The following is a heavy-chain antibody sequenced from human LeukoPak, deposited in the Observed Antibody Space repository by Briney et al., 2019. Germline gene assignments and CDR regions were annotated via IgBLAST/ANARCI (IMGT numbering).Heavy chain of an antibody. D-gene: IGHD3-22*01. CDR1: GGSISSYY. CDR2: IYYSGST. Sequence: PSETLSLTCTVSGGSISSYYRSWIRQPPGKGLEWIGYIYYSGSTNYNPSLKSRVTISVDTSKNQFSLKLSSVTAADTAVYYCASSGLYDSSGYYTNWGQGTLVTVSS. J-gene: IGHJ4*02. V-gene: IGHV4-59*08. CDR3: ASSGLYDSSGYYTN.